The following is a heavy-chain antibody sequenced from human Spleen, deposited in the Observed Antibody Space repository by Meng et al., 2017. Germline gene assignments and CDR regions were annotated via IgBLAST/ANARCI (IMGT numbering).Heavy chain of an antibody. V-gene: IGHV1-18*01. CDR2: ISAYSGDT. J-gene: IGHJ3*02. CDR3: ARRVSNDAFDI. CDR1: DYTFTSYG. Sequence: ASVKVSCKASDYTFTSYGISWVRQAPGQGLEWVGWISAYSGDTSYAQKFQGRVTMTTDTSTSTAYMELRSLRSDDTAVYYCARRVSNDAFDIWGQGTMVTVSS.